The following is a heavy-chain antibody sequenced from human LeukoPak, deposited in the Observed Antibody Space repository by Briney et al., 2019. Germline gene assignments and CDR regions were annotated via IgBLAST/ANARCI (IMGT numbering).Heavy chain of an antibody. D-gene: IGHD2-15*01. V-gene: IGHV3-23*01. J-gene: IGHJ6*03. CDR1: GFTFSSYA. CDR2: ISGSGGST. Sequence: KSGGSLRLSCAASGFTFSSYAMSWVRQAPGKGLEWVSAISGSGGSTYYADSVKGRFTISRDNSKNTLYLQMNSLRSEDTAVYYCARGYCSGGSCYTPYFRYYYYMDVWGKGTTVTISS. CDR3: ARGYCSGGSCYTPYFRYYYYMDV.